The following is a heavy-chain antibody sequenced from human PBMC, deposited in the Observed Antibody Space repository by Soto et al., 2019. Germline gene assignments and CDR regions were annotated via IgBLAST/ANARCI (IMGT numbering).Heavy chain of an antibody. CDR2: INAGNGNT. Sequence: GASVKVSCKASGYTFTSYAMHWVRQAPGQRLEWMGWINAGNGNTKYSQKFQGRVTITRDTSASTAYMELSSLRSEDTAVYYCARATTTTTGYCSGGSCYVPDYWGQGTLVTVSS. V-gene: IGHV1-3*01. CDR1: GYTFTSYA. D-gene: IGHD2-15*01. CDR3: ARATTTTTGYCSGGSCYVPDY. J-gene: IGHJ4*02.